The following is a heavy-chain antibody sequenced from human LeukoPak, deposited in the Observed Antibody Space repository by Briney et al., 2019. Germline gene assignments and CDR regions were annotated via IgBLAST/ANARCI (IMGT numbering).Heavy chain of an antibody. CDR1: GFTFSSYD. CDR3: ARETWGSFEY. D-gene: IGHD7-27*01. Sequence: PGGSLRLSCAASGFTFSSYDMHWVRQATGKDLEWVSAIYTAGDPYYPGCVSGRFTISRENAKNSLYIQMNSLTGGDTAVYYCARETWGSFEYWGQGTLVTVSS. V-gene: IGHV3-13*05. CDR2: IYTAGDP. J-gene: IGHJ4*02.